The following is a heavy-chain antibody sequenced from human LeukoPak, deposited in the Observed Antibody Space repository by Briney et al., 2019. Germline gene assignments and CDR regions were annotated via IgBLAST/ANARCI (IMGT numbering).Heavy chain of an antibody. V-gene: IGHV4-59*08. D-gene: IGHD6-13*01. CDR2: IYYNGST. CDR3: AGIAAAGTPDYWYFDL. Sequence: PSETLSLTCTVSGGSISSYYWSWIRQPPGKGLEWIGYIYYNGSTNYNPSLKSRVTISVDTSKNQFSLKLSSVTAADTAVYYCAGIAAAGTPDYWYFDLWGRGTLVTVSS. J-gene: IGHJ2*01. CDR1: GGSISSYY.